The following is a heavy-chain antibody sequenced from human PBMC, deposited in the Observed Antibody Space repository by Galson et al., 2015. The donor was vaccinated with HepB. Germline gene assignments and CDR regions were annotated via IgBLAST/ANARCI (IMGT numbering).Heavy chain of an antibody. J-gene: IGHJ6*03. D-gene: IGHD6-13*01. CDR2: IYSGGST. CDR1: GFTVSSNY. Sequence: SLRLSCAASGFTVSSNYMSWVRQAPGKGLEWVSVIYSGGSTYYADSVKGRFTISRDNSKNTLYLQMNSLRAEDTAVYYCAGDSSSWTRNYYYYYMDVWGKGTTVTVSS. CDR3: AGDSSSWTRNYYYYYMDV. V-gene: IGHV3-53*01.